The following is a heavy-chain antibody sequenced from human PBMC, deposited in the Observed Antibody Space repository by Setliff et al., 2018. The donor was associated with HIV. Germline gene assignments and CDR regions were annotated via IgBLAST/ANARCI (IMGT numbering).Heavy chain of an antibody. CDR3: ARNFGLSPSGKYYYYYGMDI. J-gene: IGHJ6*02. CDR2: INPTSGGT. Sequence: ASVKVSCKASGYTLTDYYLGWVRQAPGQGLEWMGRINPTSGGTDYAQVRDRVTMTRDTSINAAYMELRSLRSDDTAVYYCARNFGLSPSGKYYYYYGMDIWGQGTTVTVS. CDR1: GYTLTDYY. V-gene: IGHV1-2*06. D-gene: IGHD3-10*01.